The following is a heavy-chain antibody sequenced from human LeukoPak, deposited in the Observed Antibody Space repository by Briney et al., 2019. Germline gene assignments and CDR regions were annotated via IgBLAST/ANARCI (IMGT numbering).Heavy chain of an antibody. CDR2: IIPIFGTA. V-gene: IGHV1-69*13. D-gene: IGHD4-17*01. Sequence: SVKVSCKASGGTFSSYAISWVRQAPGQGLEWMGGIIPIFGTANYAQKFQGRVTITADESTSTAYMELSSLRSEDTAVYYCAQSSTVTTGIYYWGQGTLVTVSS. CDR3: AQSSTVTTGIYY. CDR1: GGTFSSYA. J-gene: IGHJ4*02.